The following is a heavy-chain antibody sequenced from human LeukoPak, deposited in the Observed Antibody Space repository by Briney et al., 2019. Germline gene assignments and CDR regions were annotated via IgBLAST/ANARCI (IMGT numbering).Heavy chain of an antibody. Sequence: SETLSLTCTVSGGSISSYYWSWIRQPPGKGLEWIGYIYYSGSTYYNPSLKSRVTISVDTSKNQFSLKLSSVTAADTAVYYCARESRYCSSTSCYTGQVDYWGQGTLVTVSS. V-gene: IGHV4-59*12. CDR3: ARESRYCSSTSCYTGQVDY. CDR1: GGSISSYY. D-gene: IGHD2-2*02. J-gene: IGHJ4*02. CDR2: IYYSGST.